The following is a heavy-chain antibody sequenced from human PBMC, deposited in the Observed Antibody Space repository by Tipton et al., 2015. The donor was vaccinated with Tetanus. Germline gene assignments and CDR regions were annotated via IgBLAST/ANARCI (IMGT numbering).Heavy chain of an antibody. CDR1: GFTFSSHP. CDR2: TSYDGRHP. J-gene: IGHJ2*01. V-gene: IGHV3-30*04. D-gene: IGHD2-21*01. CDR3: ARAYDRWYFDL. Sequence: QLVQSGGGVVQPGRSLRLSCGASGFTFSSHPMHWVRQAPGKGLEWVAFTSYDGRHPYYADSVKARFTISGDNSNNTLFLQINSLRLEDTAVYYCARAYDRWYFDLWGRGTLVTVSS.